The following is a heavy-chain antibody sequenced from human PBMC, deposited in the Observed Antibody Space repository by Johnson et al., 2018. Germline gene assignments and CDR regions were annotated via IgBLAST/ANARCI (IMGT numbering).Heavy chain of an antibody. V-gene: IGHV3-13*05. CDR2: ISSAGDP. D-gene: IGHD1-14*01. CDR3: RKVILPEETITIVP. J-gene: IGHJ5*02. Sequence: VQLVESGGGLVQPGGSLRLSCAASGFSFSSYDMHWVRQVTGKGREWVSSISSAGDPYYPDSVKGPTWPSADPGAPGHYLPTPGQRTLGPEKGGRRKVILPEETITIVPW. CDR1: GFSFSSYD.